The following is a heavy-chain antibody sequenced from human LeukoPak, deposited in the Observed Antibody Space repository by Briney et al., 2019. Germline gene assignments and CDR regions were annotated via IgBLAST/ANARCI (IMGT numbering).Heavy chain of an antibody. CDR3: AKDFRGYNYGYCFDY. V-gene: IGHV3-30*18. Sequence: GGSLRLSCAASGFTFSSYGMNWARQAPGKGLEWVAVISYDGSMKYYADSVKGRFTISRDNSKSTLYLQMNSLRAEDTAVYYCAKDFRGYNYGYCFDYWGQGTLVTVSS. J-gene: IGHJ4*02. D-gene: IGHD5-18*01. CDR1: GFTFSSYG. CDR2: ISYDGSMK.